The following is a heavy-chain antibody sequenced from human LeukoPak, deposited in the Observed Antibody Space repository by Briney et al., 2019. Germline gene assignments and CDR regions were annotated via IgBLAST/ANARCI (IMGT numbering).Heavy chain of an antibody. CDR3: ARGAGIVVVPAATHDAFDI. CDR1: GGTFSSYA. V-gene: IGHV1-69*13. Sequence: GASVKVSCKASGGTFSSYAISWVRQAPGQGLEWMGGIIPIFGTANYAQKFQGRVTITADESTSTAYMELSSLRSEDTAVYYCARGAGIVVVPAATHDAFDIWGQGTMVTVSS. CDR2: IIPIFGTA. D-gene: IGHD2-2*01. J-gene: IGHJ3*02.